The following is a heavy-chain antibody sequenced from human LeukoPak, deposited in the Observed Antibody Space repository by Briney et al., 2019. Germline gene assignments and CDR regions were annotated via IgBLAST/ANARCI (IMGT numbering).Heavy chain of an antibody. V-gene: IGHV5-51*01. CDR1: GYNFNTYW. Sequence: ESLKISCRGSGYNFNTYWIGWVRQMPGKGLEWMGIIYPSNSDTRYSPSFQGQVTFSADKSISTAYLQWSSLKASDTAMYYCARHRVDSSSPRGMDVWGQGTTVTVSS. J-gene: IGHJ6*02. D-gene: IGHD6-13*01. CDR2: IYPSNSDT. CDR3: ARHRVDSSSPRGMDV.